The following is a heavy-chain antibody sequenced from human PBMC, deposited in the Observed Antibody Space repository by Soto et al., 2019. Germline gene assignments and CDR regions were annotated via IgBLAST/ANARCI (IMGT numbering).Heavy chain of an antibody. D-gene: IGHD5-12*01. CDR3: ARPMASRLANNDY. V-gene: IGHV3-48*01. Sequence: GGSLRLSCAASGFTFSSYSMNWVRQAPGKGLEWVSYISSSSSTIYYADSVKGRFTISRDNAKNSLYLQMNSLRAEDTAVYYCARPMASRLANNDYWGQGTLVTVSS. CDR2: ISSSSSTI. CDR1: GFTFSSYS. J-gene: IGHJ4*02.